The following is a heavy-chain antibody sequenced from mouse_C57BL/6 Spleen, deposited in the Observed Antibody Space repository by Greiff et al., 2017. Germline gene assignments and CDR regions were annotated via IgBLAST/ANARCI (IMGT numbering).Heavy chain of an antibody. J-gene: IGHJ1*03. CDR3: ASYYYDRYFDV. Sequence: QVHVKQSGAELVKPGASVKMSCKASGYTFTSYWITWVKQRPGQGLEWIGDIYPGSGSTNYNEKFKSKATLTVDTSSSTAYMQLSSLTSEDSAVYYCASYYYDRYFDVWGTGTTVTVSS. D-gene: IGHD1-1*01. V-gene: IGHV1-55*01. CDR1: GYTFTSYW. CDR2: IYPGSGST.